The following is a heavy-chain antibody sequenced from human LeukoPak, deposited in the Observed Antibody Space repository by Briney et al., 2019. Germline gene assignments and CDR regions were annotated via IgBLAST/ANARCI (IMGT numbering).Heavy chain of an antibody. CDR2: IYYSGST. J-gene: IGHJ4*02. Sequence: SETLSLTCTVSGGSISSSSYYWGWICQPPGKGLEWIGSIYYSGSTYYNPSLKSRVTISVDTSKDQFSLKLSSVTAADTAVYYCAGEYSYGPDYWGQGTLVTVSS. CDR3: AGEYSYGPDY. CDR1: GGSISSSSYY. V-gene: IGHV4-39*01. D-gene: IGHD5-18*01.